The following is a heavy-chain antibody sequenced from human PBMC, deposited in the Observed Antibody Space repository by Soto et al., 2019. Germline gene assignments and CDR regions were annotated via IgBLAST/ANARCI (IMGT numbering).Heavy chain of an antibody. CDR2: IWYVGSKR. V-gene: IGHV3-33*01. J-gene: IGHJ3*01. Sequence: QEQLVESGGGVVQPGRSLRLSCAASGFSFRSYGIHWVRQAPGKGLDWVAAIWYVGSKRYYADSVRGRFTISRDNSGNTVHLQMDSLGAEDTAVYYCARGWGSGVHHSCLAVGGHGTTVVVS. CDR3: ARGWGSGVHHSCLAV. CDR1: GFSFRSYG. D-gene: IGHD6-19*01.